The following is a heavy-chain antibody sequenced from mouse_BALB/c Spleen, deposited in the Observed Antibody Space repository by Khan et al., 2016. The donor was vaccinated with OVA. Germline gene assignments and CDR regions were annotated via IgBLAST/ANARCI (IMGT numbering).Heavy chain of an antibody. CDR3: AGRKHWCFDV. CDR2: INTETSEP. Sequence: QIQLVQSGPELKRPGETVKISCLASGYTFTDYSMHWVKQAPGKGLKWMGWINTETSEPTYADDFKGRFAFSLDTSARPDSLQINNLTNEDTATYICAGRKHWCFDVWGAGTTVTVSS. CDR1: GYTFTDYS. V-gene: IGHV9-2-1*01. J-gene: IGHJ1*01.